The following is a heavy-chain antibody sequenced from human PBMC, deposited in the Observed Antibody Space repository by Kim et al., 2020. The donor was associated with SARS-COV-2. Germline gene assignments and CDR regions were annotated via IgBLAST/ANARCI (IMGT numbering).Heavy chain of an antibody. CDR2: AYT. D-gene: IGHD4-17*01. J-gene: IGHJ4*02. CDR3: VRKYYGDCDI. V-gene: IGHV3-23*01. Sequence: AYTDYAGSVKGRFTSSRDNSKGTLHLQMNSLRVDDTAVYYCVRKYYGDCDIWGQGTQVTVSS.